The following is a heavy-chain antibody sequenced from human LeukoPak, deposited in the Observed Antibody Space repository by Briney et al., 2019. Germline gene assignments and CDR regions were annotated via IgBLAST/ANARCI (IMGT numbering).Heavy chain of an antibody. Sequence: GGSLRLSCAASGFTFSSHGMSWVRQAPAKGLEWVSTITGVGGNTYYADSVKGRFTISRDSSKNTLYLQMNSLRAEDTAVYYCASLDFWSGYFDSWGQGTLVTVSS. D-gene: IGHD3-3*01. V-gene: IGHV3-23*01. CDR2: ITGVGGNT. CDR3: ASLDFWSGYFDS. J-gene: IGHJ4*02. CDR1: GFTFSSHG.